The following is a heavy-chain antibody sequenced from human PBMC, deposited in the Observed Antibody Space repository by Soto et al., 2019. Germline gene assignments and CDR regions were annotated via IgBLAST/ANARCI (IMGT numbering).Heavy chain of an antibody. J-gene: IGHJ5*02. D-gene: IGHD1-7*01. CDR3: ARTGLTGTRRANWFDP. CDR2: IDPSDSYT. V-gene: IGHV5-10-1*01. CDR1: GYSFTIYW. Sequence: GESLKISCKGSGYSFTIYWISWVRQMPGKGLEWMGRIDPSDSYTNYSPSFQGHVTISADKSISTAYLQWSSLKASDTAMYYCARTGLTGTRRANWFDPWGQGTLVTVSS.